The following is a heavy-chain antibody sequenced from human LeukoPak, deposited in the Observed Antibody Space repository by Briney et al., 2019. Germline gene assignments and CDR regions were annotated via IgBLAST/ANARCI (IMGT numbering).Heavy chain of an antibody. J-gene: IGHJ6*03. CDR2: IRYDGSNK. CDR1: GSTFSSYG. D-gene: IGHD3-10*01. Sequence: GGSLRLSCAASGSTFSSYGMHWVRQAPGKGLEWVAFIRYDGSNKYYADSVKGRFTISRDNSKNTLYLQMGSLRAEDMAVYYCARRVGYYGSGNYFYYMDVWGKGTTVTVSS. CDR3: ARRVGYYGSGNYFYYMDV. V-gene: IGHV3-30*02.